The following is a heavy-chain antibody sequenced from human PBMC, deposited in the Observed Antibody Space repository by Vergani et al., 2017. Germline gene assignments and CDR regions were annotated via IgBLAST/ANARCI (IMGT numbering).Heavy chain of an antibody. V-gene: IGHV3-74*01. J-gene: IGHJ6*02. CDR2: INSDGSST. CDR3: AKDREWFADHYYYYYGMDV. Sequence: VQLVESGGGVVQPGRSLRLSCAASGFTFSSYGMHWVRQAPGKGLVWVSRINSDGSSTSYADSVKGRFTISRDNAKNTLYLQMNSLRAEDTAVYYCAKDREWFADHYYYYYGMDVWGQGTTVTVSS. D-gene: IGHD3-3*01. CDR1: GFTFSSYG.